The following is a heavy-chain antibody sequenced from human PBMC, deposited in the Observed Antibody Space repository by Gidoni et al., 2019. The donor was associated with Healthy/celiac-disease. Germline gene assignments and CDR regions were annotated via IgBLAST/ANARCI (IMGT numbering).Heavy chain of an antibody. CDR3: ARERSTEYYYYGMDV. J-gene: IGHJ6*02. CDR2: IIPILGIA. CDR1: GGTFSSYT. D-gene: IGHD2-21*02. V-gene: IGHV1-69*08. Sequence: QVQLVQSGAEEKQPGSSVKVSCKASGGTFSSYTISWVRQAPGQGLEWLGRIIPILGIANYAQKFQGRVTITADKSTSTAYMELSSLRSEDTAVYYCARERSTEYYYYGMDVWGQGTTVTVSS.